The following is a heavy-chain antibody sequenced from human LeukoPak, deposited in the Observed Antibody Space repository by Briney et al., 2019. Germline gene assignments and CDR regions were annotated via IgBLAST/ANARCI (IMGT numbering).Heavy chain of an antibody. D-gene: IGHD4-17*01. V-gene: IGHV3-30*03. J-gene: IGHJ4*02. CDR3: ARTTYGDYGPSDY. Sequence: PGRSLRLSCAASGFPFSSYGMHWVRQAPGKGLEWVAVISYDGSNKYYADSVKGRFTISRDNSKNTLYLQMNSLRAEDTAVYYCARTTYGDYGPSDYWGQGTLVTVSS. CDR2: ISYDGSNK. CDR1: GFPFSSYG.